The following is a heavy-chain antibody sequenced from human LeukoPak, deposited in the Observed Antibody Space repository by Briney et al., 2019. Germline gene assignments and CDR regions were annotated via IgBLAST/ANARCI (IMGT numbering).Heavy chain of an antibody. D-gene: IGHD1-14*01. J-gene: IGHJ3*02. Sequence: GGSLRLSCAASGFTFSSYSMNWVRQAPGKGLEWVSSISSSSSYIYYADSVKGRFTLSRDNAKNSLYLQMNSLRAEDTAVYYCAKGNRNDDAFDIWGQGTMVTVSS. CDR1: GFTFSSYS. CDR2: ISSSSSYI. CDR3: AKGNRNDDAFDI. V-gene: IGHV3-21*01.